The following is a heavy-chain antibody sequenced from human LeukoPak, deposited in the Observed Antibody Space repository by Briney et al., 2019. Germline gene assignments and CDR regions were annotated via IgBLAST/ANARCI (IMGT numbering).Heavy chain of an antibody. CDR2: ISGSGVST. Sequence: GGSLRLSCAASGFTFSSYAMSWVRQAPGKGLEWVSAISGSGVSTYYADSVKGRFTISRDNSKSTLYLQVNSLRAEDTAVYYCAKDMGSGSPRDYGMDVWGQGTTVTVSS. J-gene: IGHJ6*02. CDR3: AKDMGSGSPRDYGMDV. V-gene: IGHV3-23*01. D-gene: IGHD3-10*01. CDR1: GFTFSSYA.